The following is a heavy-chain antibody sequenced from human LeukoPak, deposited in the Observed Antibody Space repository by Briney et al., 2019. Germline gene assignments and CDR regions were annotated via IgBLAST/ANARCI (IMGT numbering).Heavy chain of an antibody. CDR2: ISVYNSNT. CDR1: GYAFTNYA. D-gene: IGHD3-3*01. CDR3: ARDIRVESWASYYFDY. V-gene: IGHV1-18*01. Sequence: ASVKVSCKASGYAFTNYAISWVRQAPGQGLEWMGWISVYNSNTNYAQKLQGRVTMTTDTSTSTAYMELRSLRSDDTAVYYCARDIRVESWASYYFDYWGQGTLVTVSS. J-gene: IGHJ4*02.